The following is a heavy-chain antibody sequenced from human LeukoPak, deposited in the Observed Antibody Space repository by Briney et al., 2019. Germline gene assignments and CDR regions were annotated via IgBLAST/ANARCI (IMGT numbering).Heavy chain of an antibody. Sequence: ASVKVSCKASGRTFSSYAISWVRQAPGQGLAWMGRIIPILGIANYAQKFQGRVTITADKSTSTAYMELSSLRSEDTAVYYCATDVNNWNDGNWFDPWGQGTLVTVSS. CDR2: IIPILGIA. J-gene: IGHJ5*02. D-gene: IGHD1-20*01. CDR1: GRTFSSYA. CDR3: ATDVNNWNDGNWFDP. V-gene: IGHV1-69*04.